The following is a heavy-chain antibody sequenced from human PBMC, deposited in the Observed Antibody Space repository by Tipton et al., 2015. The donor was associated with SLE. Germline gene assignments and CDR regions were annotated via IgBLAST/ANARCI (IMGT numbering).Heavy chain of an antibody. Sequence: LRLSCTVSGGSISSSSYYWGWICQPPGKGLEWIGSIYYSGSTYYNPSLKSRVTISVDTSKNQFSLKLSSVTAADTAVYYCARGRGSSSSGHYWGQGTLVTVSS. J-gene: IGHJ4*02. D-gene: IGHD6-6*01. CDR1: GGSISSSSYY. CDR3: ARGRGSSSSGHY. V-gene: IGHV4-39*07. CDR2: IYYSGST.